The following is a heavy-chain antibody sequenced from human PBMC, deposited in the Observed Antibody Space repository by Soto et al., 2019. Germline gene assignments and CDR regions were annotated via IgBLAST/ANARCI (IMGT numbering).Heavy chain of an antibody. CDR1: GFSLSNARMG. Sequence: QVTLKESGPVLVKPTETLTLTCTVSGFSLSNARMGVSWIRQPPGKALEWLAHIFSNDEKSYSTSLKSRLTIPKDTSKSQVVLTMTNMDPVDTATYSCARIPPNDYGGNSLFDYWGQGTLVTVSS. D-gene: IGHD4-17*01. J-gene: IGHJ4*02. V-gene: IGHV2-26*01. CDR3: ARIPPNDYGGNSLFDY. CDR2: IFSNDEK.